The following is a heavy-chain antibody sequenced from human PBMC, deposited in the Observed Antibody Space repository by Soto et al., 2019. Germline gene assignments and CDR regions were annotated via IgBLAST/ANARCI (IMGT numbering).Heavy chain of an antibody. CDR2: INPNSGGT. V-gene: IGHV1-2*04. Sequence: GASVKVSCKASGYTFTGYYMHWVRQAPGQGLEWMGWINPNSGGTNYAQKFQGWVTMTRDTSISTAYMELSRLRSDDTAVYYCARDQVVATILYYYYYGMDVWGQGTTVTVSS. CDR3: ARDQVVATILYYYYYGMDV. J-gene: IGHJ6*02. CDR1: GYTFTGYY. D-gene: IGHD5-12*01.